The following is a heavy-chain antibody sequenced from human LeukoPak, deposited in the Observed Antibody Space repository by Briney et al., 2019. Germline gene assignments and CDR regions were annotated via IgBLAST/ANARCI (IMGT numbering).Heavy chain of an antibody. CDR2: INHRGRT. D-gene: IGHD5-18*01. J-gene: IGHJ4*01. CDR3: ARGGATPMVLRY. Sequence: SETLSLTCAVYGGSFSGYYWSWIRQPPGKGLEWLGEINHRGRTNYNPSLKSRVTISVDTSKNQFSLHLNSVTAADTAVYYCARGGATPMVLRYWGHGNLVTVSS. V-gene: IGHV4-34*01. CDR1: GGSFSGYY.